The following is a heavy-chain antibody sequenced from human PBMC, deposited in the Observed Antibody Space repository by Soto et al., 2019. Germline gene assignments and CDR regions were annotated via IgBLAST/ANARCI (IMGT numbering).Heavy chain of an antibody. Sequence: ASETLSLTCTVSGGSISSNSYNWGWIRQPPGKGLEWIGSVYYSGSTYYNPSLKSRVTISVDSSKNQFSLNLSSVTAADTAVYYCARGPSGDKVDYWGQGILVTVSS. J-gene: IGHJ4*02. D-gene: IGHD7-27*01. CDR3: ARGPSGDKVDY. CDR2: VYYSGST. CDR1: GGSISSNSYN. V-gene: IGHV4-39*01.